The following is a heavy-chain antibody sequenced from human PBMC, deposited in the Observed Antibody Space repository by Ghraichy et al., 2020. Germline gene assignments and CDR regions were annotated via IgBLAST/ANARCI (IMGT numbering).Heavy chain of an antibody. CDR2: IYSGGST. CDR3: ARGDGSGYQPSDY. D-gene: IGHD3-22*01. Sequence: GSLRLSCAASGFTVSSNYMSWVRQAPGKGLEWVSVIYSGGSTYYADSVKGRFTISRDNSKNTLYLQMNSLRAEDTAVYYCARGDGSGYQPSDYWGQGTLVTVSS. J-gene: IGHJ4*02. CDR1: GFTVSSNY. V-gene: IGHV3-53*01.